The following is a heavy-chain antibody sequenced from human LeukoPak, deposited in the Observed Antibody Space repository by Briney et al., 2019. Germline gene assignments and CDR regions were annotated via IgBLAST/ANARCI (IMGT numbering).Heavy chain of an antibody. CDR1: GGSISNYY. V-gene: IGHV4-59*08. J-gene: IGHJ4*02. CDR2: IFYTGTT. Sequence: SETLSLTCTVSGGSISNYYWSWIRQPPGKGLEWIGYIFYTGTTNYNFSLKSRLTISVDTSKNQFSLRLTSVTAADTAVYYCARAAAAGNFDYWGQGTLVTVSS. D-gene: IGHD6-13*01. CDR3: ARAAAAGNFDY.